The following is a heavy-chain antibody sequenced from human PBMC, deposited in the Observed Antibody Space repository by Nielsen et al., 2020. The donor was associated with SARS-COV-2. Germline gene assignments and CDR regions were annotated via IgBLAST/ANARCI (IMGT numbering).Heavy chain of an antibody. J-gene: IGHJ3*02. D-gene: IGHD1-26*01. CDR1: GFIFSNYW. CDR2: INDDGSRT. CDR3: ARVNPTSGSWFDAFDI. V-gene: IGHV3-74*01. Sequence: GESLKISCAASGFIFSNYWMHWVRQAPGKGLEWVSRINDDGSRTNYADSVKGRFTISRDNAKNTLYLQMNSLRAEDTAVYYCARVNPTSGSWFDAFDIWGQGTLVTVSS.